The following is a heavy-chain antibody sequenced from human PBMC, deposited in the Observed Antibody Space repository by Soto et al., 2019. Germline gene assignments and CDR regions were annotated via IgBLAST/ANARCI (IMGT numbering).Heavy chain of an antibody. V-gene: IGHV4-30-2*01. D-gene: IGHD4-4*01. CDR3: ARGGGVTTTGDDY. J-gene: IGHJ4*02. Sequence: QLQLQESGSGLVKPSQTLSLTCAVSGGSINTATHSWSWIRQPPGKGLEWIGYIYHSGSTYYNPSVKRRVTISIDTSNSQFPLRLSSVTAADTAVYYGARGGGVTTTGDDYWGQGILVTVSS. CDR1: GGSINTATHS. CDR2: IYHSGST.